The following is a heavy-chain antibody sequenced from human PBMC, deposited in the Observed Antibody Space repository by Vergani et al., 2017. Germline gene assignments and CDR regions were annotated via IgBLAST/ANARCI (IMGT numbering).Heavy chain of an antibody. CDR2: ISWNSGSI. D-gene: IGHD4-17*01. Sequence: EVQLVESGGGLVQPGRSLRLSCAASGFTFDDYAMHWVRQAPGKGLEWVSGISWNSGSIGYADSVKGRFTISRDNAKNSLYLQMNSLRAEDTALYYCAKDMTTSNDYWGQGTLVTVSS. J-gene: IGHJ4*02. CDR3: AKDMTTSNDY. CDR1: GFTFDDYA. V-gene: IGHV3-9*01.